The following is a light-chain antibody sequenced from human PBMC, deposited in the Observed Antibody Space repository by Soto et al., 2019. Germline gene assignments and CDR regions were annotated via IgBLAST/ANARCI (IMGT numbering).Light chain of an antibody. Sequence: QSVLTQPPSVSGTPGQRVTISCSGSRSNIGSNPINWYQHLPGTAPKLLIYNNNQRPSGVPDRFSGSKSGTSASLAISGLQSEDEAHYYCAAWDDSLNAVIFGGGTKLTVL. J-gene: IGLJ2*01. CDR3: AAWDDSLNAVI. CDR1: RSNIGSNP. V-gene: IGLV1-44*01. CDR2: NNN.